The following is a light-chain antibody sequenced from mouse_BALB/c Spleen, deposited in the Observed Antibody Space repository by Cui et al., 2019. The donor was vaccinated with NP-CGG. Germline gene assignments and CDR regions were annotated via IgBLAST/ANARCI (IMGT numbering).Light chain of an antibody. J-gene: IGLJ1*01. CDR3: ALWYSNHWV. V-gene: IGLV1*01. CDR2: GTN. Sequence: QVVVTQYSAPTTSPGETLTLTCRSSTGAVTTSNYANWVQEKPDHLFTGLIGGTNNRAPGVPARFSGSLIGDKAALTITGAQTEDEAIYFCALWYSNHWVFGGGTKLTVL. CDR1: TGAVTTSNY.